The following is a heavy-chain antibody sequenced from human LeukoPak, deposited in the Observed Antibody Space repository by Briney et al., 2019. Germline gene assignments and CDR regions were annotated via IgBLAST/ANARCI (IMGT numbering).Heavy chain of an antibody. Sequence: ASVTVSCKASGYTFTVYTICWDRHTPGQKLEWRGWINPKTVTTNSAQKFQCRVTMTTDTSISTVYMEVRSLRSDDTALYYCARVDGNWVSRPFDLWGQGTMVTVSS. CDR2: INPKTVTT. D-gene: IGHD1-1*01. V-gene: IGHV1-2*02. CDR3: ARVDGNWVSRPFDL. J-gene: IGHJ3*01. CDR1: GYTFTVYT.